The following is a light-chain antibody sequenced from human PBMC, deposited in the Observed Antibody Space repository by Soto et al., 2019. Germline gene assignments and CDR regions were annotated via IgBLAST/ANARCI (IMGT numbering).Light chain of an antibody. Sequence: QSVLTQPPSASGTPGQRVTISCSGSSSNIGGNIVNWYQQLPGTAPKLLIFGNDQRPSWVPDRFSGSKSGTSASLAISGLQSEDEANYYCAAWDDSLNGVVFGGATKLTVL. CDR2: GND. CDR3: AAWDDSLNGVV. CDR1: SSNIGGNI. V-gene: IGLV1-44*01. J-gene: IGLJ2*01.